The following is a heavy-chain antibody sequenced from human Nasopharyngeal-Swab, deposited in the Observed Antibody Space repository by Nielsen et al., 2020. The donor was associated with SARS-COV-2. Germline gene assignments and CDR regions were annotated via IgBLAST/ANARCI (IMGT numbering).Heavy chain of an antibody. CDR1: GFTFSSYW. CDR3: ARGLRILWFGEEDYFDY. CDR2: INSDGSST. V-gene: IGHV3-74*01. Sequence: GALKISCAASGFTFSSYWMHWVRQAPGKGLVWVSRINSDGSSTSYADSVKGRFTISRDNAKNTLYLQMNSLRAEDTAVYYCARGLRILWFGEEDYFDYWGQGTLVTVSS. D-gene: IGHD3-10*01. J-gene: IGHJ4*02.